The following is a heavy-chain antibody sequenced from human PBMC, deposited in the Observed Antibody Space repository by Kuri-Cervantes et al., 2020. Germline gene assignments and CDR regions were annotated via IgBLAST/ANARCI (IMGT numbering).Heavy chain of an antibody. CDR1: GFTFSSYA. CDR2: ISYDGSNK. V-gene: IGHV3-30-3*01. D-gene: IGHD3-16*02. CDR3: ARDNVVDGGIIVIVRGG. J-gene: IGHJ4*02. Sequence: GESLKISCAASGFTFSSYAMHWVRQAPGKGLEWVAVISYDGSNKYYADSVKGRFTISRDNSKNTLYLQMNSLRAEDTAVYYCARDNVVDGGIIVIVRGGWGQGTLVTVSS.